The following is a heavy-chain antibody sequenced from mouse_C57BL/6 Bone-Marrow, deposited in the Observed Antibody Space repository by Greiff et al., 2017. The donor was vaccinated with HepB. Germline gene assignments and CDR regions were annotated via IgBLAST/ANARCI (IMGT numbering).Heavy chain of an antibody. J-gene: IGHJ3*01. Sequence: VQLKQSGPELVKPGASVKIPCKASGYTFTDYNMDWVKQSHGKSLEWIGDINPNNGGTIYNQKFKGKATLTVDKSSSTAYMELRSLTSEDTAVYYCASRQTAQASAWFAYWGQGTLVTVSA. CDR1: GYTFTDYN. D-gene: IGHD3-2*02. V-gene: IGHV1-18*01. CDR3: ASRQTAQASAWFAY. CDR2: INPNNGGT.